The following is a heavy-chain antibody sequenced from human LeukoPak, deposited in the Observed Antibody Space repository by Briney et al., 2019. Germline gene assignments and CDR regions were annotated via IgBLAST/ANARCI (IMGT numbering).Heavy chain of an antibody. J-gene: IGHJ4*02. Sequence: GGSLRLSCAASGFAFSSYAMTWVRQAPGEGLEWVSGVGSGGGGRTYYADSVKGRFTISRDNSKNTLYLQMNSLRAEDTAVYYCATVTYGRFDYWGQGTLVTVSS. D-gene: IGHD4-17*01. CDR1: GFAFSSYA. V-gene: IGHV3-23*01. CDR2: VGSGGGGRT. CDR3: ATVTYGRFDY.